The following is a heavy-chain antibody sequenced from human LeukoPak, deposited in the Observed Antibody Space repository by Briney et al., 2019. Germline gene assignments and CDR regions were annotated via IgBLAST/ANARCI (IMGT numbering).Heavy chain of an antibody. D-gene: IGHD2-21*02. V-gene: IGHV3-30*04. Sequence: GGCLRLSCAASVFTFSSYYMHWVRQAPAKGRVWVAVISYDGSNKYYADSVKRRLTISRDNPKNTLYLQMNSQRAEHTPVYYCPAYCGGDCSAGCVFYYWGQGTLVTVSS. CDR1: VFTFSSYY. CDR2: ISYDGSNK. CDR3: PAYCGGDCSAGCVFYY. J-gene: IGHJ4*02.